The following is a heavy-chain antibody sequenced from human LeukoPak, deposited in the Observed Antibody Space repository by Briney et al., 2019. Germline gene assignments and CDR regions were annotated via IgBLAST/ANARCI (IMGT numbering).Heavy chain of an antibody. CDR3: ARRGGGSXYYFAY. Sequence: SETLSLTCAVYGGSFSGYYWSWIRQPPGKGLEWIGEINHSGXTXYXXSLXXRVTISVDTSKNQFSLKLSSVTAADTAVYYCARRGGGSXYYFAYWGQGTLVTVSS. CDR1: GGSFSGYY. D-gene: IGHD3-22*01. CDR2: INHSGXT. V-gene: IGHV4-34*01. J-gene: IGHJ4*02.